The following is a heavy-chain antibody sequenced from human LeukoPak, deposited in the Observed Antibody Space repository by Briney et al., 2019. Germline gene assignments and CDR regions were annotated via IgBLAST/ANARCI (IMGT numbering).Heavy chain of an antibody. CDR2: IYYSGST. CDR3: ARVIRYYYDSSGYDAFDI. Sequence: KASETLSLTRTVSGGSISSYYWSWIRQPPGKGLEWIGYIYYSGSTNYNPSLKSRVTISVDTSKNQFSLKLSSVTAADTAVYYCARVIRYYYDSSGYDAFDIWGQGTMVTVSS. D-gene: IGHD3-22*01. CDR1: GGSISSYY. V-gene: IGHV4-59*01. J-gene: IGHJ3*02.